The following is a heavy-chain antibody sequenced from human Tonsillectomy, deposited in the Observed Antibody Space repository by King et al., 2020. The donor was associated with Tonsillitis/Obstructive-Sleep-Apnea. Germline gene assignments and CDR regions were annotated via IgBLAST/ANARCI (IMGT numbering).Heavy chain of an antibody. D-gene: IGHD7-27*01. CDR1: GFTVSSNY. CDR2: IYSGVST. V-gene: IGHV3-53*01. J-gene: IGHJ6*03. CDR3: ARDMGLTGYYYMDV. Sequence: VQLVESGGGLIQPGGSLRLSCAASGFTVSSNYMSCVRQAPGKGLEWVSVIYSGVSTYYADSVKGRFTISRDNSKNTLYLQMNSLRAEDTAVYYCARDMGLTGYYYMDVWGKGTTVTVSS.